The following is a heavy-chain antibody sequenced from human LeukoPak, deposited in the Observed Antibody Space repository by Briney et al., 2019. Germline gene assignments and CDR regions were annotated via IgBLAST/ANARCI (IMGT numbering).Heavy chain of an antibody. Sequence: SETLSLTCTVSGGSISSSSYYWGWIRQPPGKGLEWIGSIYYSGSTYYNPSLKSRVTISVDTSKNQFSLKLSSVTAADTAVYYCARIGAMIVAGVDPLFNWYDPWGQGTLVTVSS. V-gene: IGHV4-39*07. CDR1: GGSISSSSYY. CDR2: IYYSGST. CDR3: ARIGAMIVAGVDPLFNWYDP. D-gene: IGHD3-22*01. J-gene: IGHJ5*02.